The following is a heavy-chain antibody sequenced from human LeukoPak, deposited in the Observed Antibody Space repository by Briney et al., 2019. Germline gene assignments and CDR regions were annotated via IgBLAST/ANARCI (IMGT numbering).Heavy chain of an antibody. V-gene: IGHV1-2*02. J-gene: IGHJ5*02. CDR2: INPSGGST. D-gene: IGHD1-20*01. CDR3: ARAKYNWSPTPLDP. Sequence: PRASVKVSCKASGYTFTSYYMHWVRQAPGQGLEWMGIINPSGGSTNYAQKFQGRVTMTRDTSISTAYMELSRLRSDDTAVYYCARAKYNWSPTPLDPWGQGTLVTVSS. CDR1: GYTFTSYY.